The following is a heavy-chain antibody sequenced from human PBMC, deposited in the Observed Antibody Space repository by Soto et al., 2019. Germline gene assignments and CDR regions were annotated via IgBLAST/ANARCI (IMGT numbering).Heavy chain of an antibody. Sequence: QVQLVESGGGVVQPGRSLRLSCAASGFTFSSYAMHWVRQAPGKGLEWVAVISYDGSNKYYADSVKGRFTISRDNSKNTLYLQMNSLRAEDTAVYYCARDQGAQWLVRYSFDYWGQGTLVTVSS. D-gene: IGHD6-19*01. CDR2: ISYDGSNK. J-gene: IGHJ4*02. V-gene: IGHV3-30-3*01. CDR1: GFTFSSYA. CDR3: ARDQGAQWLVRYSFDY.